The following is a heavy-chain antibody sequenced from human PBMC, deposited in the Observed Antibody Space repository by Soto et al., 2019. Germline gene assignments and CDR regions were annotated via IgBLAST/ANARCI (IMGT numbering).Heavy chain of an antibody. V-gene: IGHV3-74*01. D-gene: IGHD6-19*01. CDR2: INSAGSST. J-gene: IGHJ5*02. CDR3: ARDQSVAGPTTLFDP. CDR1: GFTFSSYW. Sequence: PGGSLRLSCAASGFTFSSYWIHWVRQAPGKGLVWVSRINSAGSSTSYADSVKGRFTISRDNAKNTLYLQMNSLRAEETAVYYCARDQSVAGPTTLFDPWGQGTLVTVSS.